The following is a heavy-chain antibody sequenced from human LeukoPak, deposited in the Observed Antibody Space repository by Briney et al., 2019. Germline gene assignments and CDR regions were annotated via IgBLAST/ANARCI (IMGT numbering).Heavy chain of an antibody. D-gene: IGHD2-15*01. J-gene: IGHJ4*02. CDR2: IYISGST. CDR1: GASINSHY. V-gene: IGHV4-4*07. CDR3: ARALNPLPGTYYFDY. Sequence: PSETLSLTCSVSGASINSHYWACIRQHAGKGLEWIWRIYISGSTNYSPSLKSRVTMSVVTSKNQFSLNLISVTAADTAVYYCARALNPLPGTYYFDYWGQGTLVTVSS.